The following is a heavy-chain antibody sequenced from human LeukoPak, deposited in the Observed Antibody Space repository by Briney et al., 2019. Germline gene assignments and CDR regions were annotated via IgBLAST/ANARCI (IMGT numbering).Heavy chain of an antibody. CDR3: ARDQPRYCSGGSCETFDY. CDR2: ISSSSYI. J-gene: IGHJ4*02. D-gene: IGHD2-15*01. Sequence: TPGGSLRLSCAASGFTFSSYSMNWVRQAPGKGLEWVSSISSSSYIYYADSVKGRFTISRDNAKNSLYLQMNSLRAEDTAVYYCARDQPRYCSGGSCETFDYWGQGTLVTVSS. CDR1: GFTFSSYS. V-gene: IGHV3-21*01.